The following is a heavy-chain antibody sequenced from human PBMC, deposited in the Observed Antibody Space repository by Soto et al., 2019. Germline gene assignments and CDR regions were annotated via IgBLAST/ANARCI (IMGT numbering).Heavy chain of an antibody. J-gene: IGHJ3*02. CDR2: IYPGDSDT. V-gene: IGHV5-51*01. Sequence: GGALKISRKGSGYSFSSYWIGCVRQMPGKGLEWMGIIYPGDSDTRYSPSFQGQVTISADKSISTAYLQWSSLKASDTAMYYCARPYDAFDIWGQGTMVTVSS. CDR3: ARPYDAFDI. CDR1: GYSFSSYW.